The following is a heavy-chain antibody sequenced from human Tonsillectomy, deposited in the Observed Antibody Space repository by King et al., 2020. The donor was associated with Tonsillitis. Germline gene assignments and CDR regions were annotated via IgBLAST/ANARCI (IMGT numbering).Heavy chain of an antibody. V-gene: IGHV4-59*01. Sequence: QLQESGPGLVKPSETLSLTCTVSGGSISRYYWSWIRQPPGKGLEWIGYIYYSGSTNYNPSLKRRVTISVDTSKNQFSLKLSSVTAADTAVYYCARVVYYYDPQLDIWGQGTMVTVSS. CDR1: GGSISRYY. CDR2: IYYSGST. J-gene: IGHJ3*02. CDR3: ARVVYYYDPQLDI. D-gene: IGHD3-22*01.